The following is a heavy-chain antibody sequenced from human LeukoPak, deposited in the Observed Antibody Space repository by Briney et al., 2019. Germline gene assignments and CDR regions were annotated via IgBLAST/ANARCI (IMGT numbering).Heavy chain of an antibody. Sequence: TTSETLSLTCTVSGGSISSSSYYWGWIRQPPGKGLEWIGSIYYSGSTYYNPSLKSRVTISVDTSKNQFSLKLSSVTAADTAVYYCAREPVIYYDSSVRGWFDPWGQGTLVTVSS. J-gene: IGHJ5*02. D-gene: IGHD3-22*01. CDR2: IYYSGST. V-gene: IGHV4-39*07. CDR3: AREPVIYYDSSVRGWFDP. CDR1: GGSISSSSYY.